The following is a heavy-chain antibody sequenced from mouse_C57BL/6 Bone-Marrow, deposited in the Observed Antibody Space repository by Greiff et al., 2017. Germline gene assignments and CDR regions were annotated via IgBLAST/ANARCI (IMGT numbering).Heavy chain of an antibody. CDR1: GFTIKDDC. V-gene: IGHV14-4*01. CDR3: SSFEGKYFDF. D-gene: IGHD2-1*01. J-gene: IGHJ2*01. CDR2: IDPGIGDT. Sequence: VHVKQSGAELVRPGASVKLSCTASGFTIKDDCIHWVKQRPEQGLEWIGWIDPGIGDTEYASKFQGKATITSDTSSNTAYLQRSSLTSEATAVYCCSSFEGKYFDFWGQGTPLTVAS.